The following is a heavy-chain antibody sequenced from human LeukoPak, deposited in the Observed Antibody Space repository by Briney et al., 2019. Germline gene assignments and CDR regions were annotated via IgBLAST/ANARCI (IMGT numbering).Heavy chain of an antibody. CDR3: AKSGYNRFDY. CDR1: GFTFSSYW. CDR2: IQQDGSEI. D-gene: IGHD5-24*01. Sequence: GGSLRLSCVASGFTFSSYWMGWVRQAPGKGLEWVANIQQDGSEIFYVDSVRGRFTISRDNAKNSLYLQMNSLRAEDTAVYYCAKSGYNRFDYWGQGTLVTVSS. V-gene: IGHV3-7*01. J-gene: IGHJ4*02.